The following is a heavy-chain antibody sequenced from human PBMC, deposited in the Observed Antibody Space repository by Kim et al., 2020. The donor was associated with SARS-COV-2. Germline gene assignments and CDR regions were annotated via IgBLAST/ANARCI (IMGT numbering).Heavy chain of an antibody. CDR3: ARDSLVVVPAAIRHYYYYGMDV. Sequence: GGSLRLSCAASGFTFSSYAMHWVRQAPGKGLEWVAVISYDGSNKYYVDSVKGRFTISRDNSKNTLYLQMNSLRAEDTAVYYCARDSLVVVPAAIRHYYYYGMDVWGQGTTVTVSS. V-gene: IGHV3-30*04. J-gene: IGHJ6*02. CDR2: ISYDGSNK. D-gene: IGHD2-2*01. CDR1: GFTFSSYA.